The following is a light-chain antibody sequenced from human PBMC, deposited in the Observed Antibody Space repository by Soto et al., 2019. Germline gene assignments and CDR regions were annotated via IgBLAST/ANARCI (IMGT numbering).Light chain of an antibody. Sequence: KVMTQSPATLSVSPGEGASLSCRASQSVGTNLAWYQQKPGQAPRLLIYRASTRATGVPARFSGSGSGTEFNLTISSLQSEDVAVYYCQQYNNWPALTFGGGTKVEIK. CDR1: QSVGTN. J-gene: IGKJ4*01. CDR3: QQYNNWPALT. V-gene: IGKV3-15*01. CDR2: RAS.